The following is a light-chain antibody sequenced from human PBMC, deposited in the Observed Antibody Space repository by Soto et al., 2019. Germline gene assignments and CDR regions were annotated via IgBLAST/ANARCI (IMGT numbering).Light chain of an antibody. Sequence: DIVMTQSPDSLAVSLGERATINCKSSQSLLYRSNNKNYLVWYQQKPGQPPKLLVSWAPTRESGVPDRFSGSGSGTDFTLTISSLQAEDVAVYYCQQYFSNPRTFGQGTKVDIK. CDR3: QQYFSNPRT. CDR2: WAP. V-gene: IGKV4-1*01. CDR1: QSLLYRSNNKNY. J-gene: IGKJ1*01.